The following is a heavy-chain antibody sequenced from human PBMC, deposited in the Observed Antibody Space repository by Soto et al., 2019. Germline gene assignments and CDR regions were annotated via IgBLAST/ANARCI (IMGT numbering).Heavy chain of an antibody. CDR2: IIPIFGTA. CDR1: GGTFSSYA. J-gene: IGHJ4*02. Sequence: SVKVSCKASGGTFSSYAISWVRQAPGQGLEWMGGIIPIFGTANYAQKFQGRVTITADESTSTAYMELSSLRSEDTAVYYCARAVTMVRGVTLDYFDYWGQGTLVTVSS. V-gene: IGHV1-69*13. D-gene: IGHD3-10*01. CDR3: ARAVTMVRGVTLDYFDY.